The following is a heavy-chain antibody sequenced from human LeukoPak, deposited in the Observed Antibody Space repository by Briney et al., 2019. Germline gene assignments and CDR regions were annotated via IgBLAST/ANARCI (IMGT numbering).Heavy chain of an antibody. CDR1: GXTFSDYA. Sequence: PGGSLRLSCAASGXTFSDYAMHWVRQAPGKGLEWVAVLSYGGTNKYYADSVKGRFTISRDNSKNTKFLQMNSLRAEDTAVYHCARDRSGYANDAFDFWGQGTMVTVSS. V-gene: IGHV3-30-3*01. D-gene: IGHD3-3*01. CDR2: LSYGGTNK. J-gene: IGHJ3*01. CDR3: ARDRSGYANDAFDF.